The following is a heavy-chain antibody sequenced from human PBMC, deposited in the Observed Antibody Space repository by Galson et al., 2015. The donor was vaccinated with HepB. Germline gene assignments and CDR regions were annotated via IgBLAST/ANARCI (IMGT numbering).Heavy chain of an antibody. CDR2: IYSGGST. CDR1: GFTVSSNY. J-gene: IGHJ6*02. D-gene: IGHD6-19*01. CDR3: ARDIPLTGSGWSHRRDYGMDV. Sequence: SLRLSCAASGFTVSSNYMSWVRQAPGKGLEWVSVIYSGGSTDYADSVKGRFTISRDNSKNTLYLQMNSLRAEDTAVYYCARDIPLTGSGWSHRRDYGMDVWGQGTTVTVSS. V-gene: IGHV3-66*01.